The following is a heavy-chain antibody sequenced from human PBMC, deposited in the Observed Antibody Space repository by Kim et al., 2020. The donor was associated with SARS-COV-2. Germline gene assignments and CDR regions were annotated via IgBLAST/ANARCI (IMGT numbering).Heavy chain of an antibody. CDR1: GFTFSSYG. V-gene: IGHV3-33*06. J-gene: IGHJ6*02. CDR3: AKGDVLRYFDWFHYGMDV. CDR2: IWYDGSNK. D-gene: IGHD3-9*01. Sequence: GGSLRLSCAASGFTFSSYGMHWVRQAPGKGLEWVAVIWYDGSNKYYADSVKGRFTISRDNSKNTLYLQMNSLRAEDTAVYYCAKGDVLRYFDWFHYGMDVWGQGTTVTVSS.